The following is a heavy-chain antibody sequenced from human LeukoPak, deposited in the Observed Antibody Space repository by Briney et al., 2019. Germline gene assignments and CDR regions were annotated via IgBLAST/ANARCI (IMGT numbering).Heavy chain of an antibody. CDR1: GGSISSSSYY. J-gene: IGHJ4*02. CDR3: ARGHRSSSWYGGDLDY. CDR2: IYYSGST. D-gene: IGHD6-13*01. Sequence: SETLSLTCTVSGGSISSSSYYWGWIRQPPGKGLEWIGSIYYSGSTYYNPSLKSRVTISVDTSKNQFSLKLSSVTAADTAVYYCARGHRSSSWYGGDLDYWGQGTLVTVSS. V-gene: IGHV4-39*01.